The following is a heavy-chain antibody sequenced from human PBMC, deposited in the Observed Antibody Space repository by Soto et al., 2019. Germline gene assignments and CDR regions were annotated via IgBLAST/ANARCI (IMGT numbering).Heavy chain of an antibody. J-gene: IGHJ6*02. CDR1: GFIFIDDY. D-gene: IGHD2-15*01. Sequence: EVQLVASGGGLVQPGGSLRLSCAASGFIFIDDYMDWVRQAPGKGLEWLGRSRNKANSYTTDYAASVKGRFTVSRDDSKNSLYLQMNSLKTEDTAVYYCTRAVAATRASGRDVWGQGTTVTVSS. CDR2: SRNKANSYTT. CDR3: TRAVAATRASGRDV. V-gene: IGHV3-72*01.